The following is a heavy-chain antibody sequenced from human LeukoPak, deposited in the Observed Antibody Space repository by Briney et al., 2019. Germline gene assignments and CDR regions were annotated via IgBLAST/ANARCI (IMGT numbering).Heavy chain of an antibody. D-gene: IGHD5-24*01. V-gene: IGHV5-10-1*01. CDR2: IDPSDSYT. Sequence: GGSLLISCKGSGYIFTSYWISWVRQLPGKGLGGMERIDPSDSYTNYSPSFQGHVTISADKSISTAYLQWSSLKASDTAMYYCFAQMEQFDYWGQGTLVTVSS. J-gene: IGHJ4*02. CDR1: GYIFTSYW. CDR3: FAQMEQFDY.